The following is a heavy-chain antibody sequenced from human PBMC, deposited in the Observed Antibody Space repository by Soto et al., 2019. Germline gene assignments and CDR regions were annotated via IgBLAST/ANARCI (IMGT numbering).Heavy chain of an antibody. CDR3: ARKVVGKGYSSGWYYFDY. CDR1: GYTFTSYA. D-gene: IGHD6-19*01. V-gene: IGHV1-3*01. CDR2: INAGNGNT. J-gene: IGHJ4*02. Sequence: ASVKVSCKASGYTFTSYAMHWVRQAPGQRLEWMGWINAGNGNTKYSQKFQGRVTITRDTSASTAYMELSSLRSEDTAVYYCARKVVGKGYSSGWYYFDYWGQGTLVTVSS.